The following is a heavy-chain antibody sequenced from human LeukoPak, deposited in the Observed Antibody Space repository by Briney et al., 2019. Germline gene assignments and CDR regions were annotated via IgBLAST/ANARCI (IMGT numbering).Heavy chain of an antibody. CDR3: ARGGREYCSSTSCYADDFDY. CDR2: IYHSGST. CDR1: GGSISSGGYS. D-gene: IGHD2-2*01. J-gene: IGHJ4*02. Sequence: SETLPLTCAVSGGSISSGGYSWSWIRQPPGKGLEWIGYIYHSGSTYYNPSLKSRVTISVDRSKNQFSLKLSSVTAADTAVYYCARGGREYCSSTSCYADDFDYWGQGTLVTVSS. V-gene: IGHV4-30-2*01.